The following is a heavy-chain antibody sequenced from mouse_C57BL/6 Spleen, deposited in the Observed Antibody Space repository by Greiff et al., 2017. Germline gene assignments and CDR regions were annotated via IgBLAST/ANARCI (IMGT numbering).Heavy chain of an antibody. CDR1: GFTFSDAW. CDR3: TRPSFNWEGAWFAY. V-gene: IGHV6-6*01. J-gene: IGHJ3*01. CDR2: IRNKANNHAT. D-gene: IGHD4-1*01. Sequence: DVMLVESGGGLVQPGGSMKLSCAASGFTFSDAWMDWVRQSPEKGLEWVAEIRNKANNHATYYAESVKGRFTISRDDYKRSVYLQMNSLRAEDTGIYYCTRPSFNWEGAWFAYWGQGTLVTVSA.